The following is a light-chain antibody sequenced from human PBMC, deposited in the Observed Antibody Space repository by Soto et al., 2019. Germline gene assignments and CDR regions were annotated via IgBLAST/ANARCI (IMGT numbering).Light chain of an antibody. CDR3: CSYAGSYSWV. CDR1: SSDVGGYKY. J-gene: IGLJ3*02. Sequence: QLVLTQPRSVSGSPGQSVTISCTGTSSDVGGYKYVSWYQQHPGKAPKFIIYDVSERPSGVPDRFSGSKSGNTASLTISGVEAEDEADYYCCSYAGSYSWVFGGGTQLTVL. CDR2: DVS. V-gene: IGLV2-11*01.